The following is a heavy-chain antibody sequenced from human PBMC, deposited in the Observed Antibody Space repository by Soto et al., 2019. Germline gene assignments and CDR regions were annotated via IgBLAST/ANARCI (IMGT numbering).Heavy chain of an antibody. D-gene: IGHD3-10*01. CDR1: GGSISSYS. CDR2: VHHSWGS. Sequence: QVQLQESGPGLVKPSETLSLSCTVSGGSISSYSWSWFRQSPGKRMEWIGYVHHSWGSSYNPSLQSRVAISLDTSKSQFSLKVTSVTATDTDVYYCARQGFGPLHGLVDVWGQGTTVTVSS. J-gene: IGHJ6*02. CDR3: ARQGFGPLHGLVDV. V-gene: IGHV4-59*08.